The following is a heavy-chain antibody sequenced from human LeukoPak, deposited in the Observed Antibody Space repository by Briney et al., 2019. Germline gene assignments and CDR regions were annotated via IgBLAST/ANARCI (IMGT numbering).Heavy chain of an antibody. Sequence: GGSLLLSGVSSGFSFSDYEMGGGRQATGKGLEWVSAIGTASAAYYPGTVRGRFTVSRHNAKNSLYLQMNSLRAGDTAVYYCARGYVYSYDYWGQGIMVTVSS. CDR3: ARGYVYSYDY. J-gene: IGHJ4*02. V-gene: IGHV3-13*01. D-gene: IGHD3-16*01. CDR2: IGTASAA. CDR1: GFSFSDYE.